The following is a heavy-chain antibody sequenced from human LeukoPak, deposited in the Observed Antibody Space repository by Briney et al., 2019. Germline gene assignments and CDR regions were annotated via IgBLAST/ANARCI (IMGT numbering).Heavy chain of an antibody. J-gene: IGHJ5*02. V-gene: IGHV7-4-1*02. CDR3: AREPHVVVPAALWSRTNWFDP. Sequence: ASVKVSCRASGYTFTSYAMNWVRQAPGQGLEWMGWINTNTGNPTYAQGFTGRFVFSLDTSVSTAYLQISSLKAEDTAVYYCAREPHVVVPAALWSRTNWFDPWGQGTLVTVPS. D-gene: IGHD2-2*01. CDR1: GYTFTSYA. CDR2: INTNTGNP.